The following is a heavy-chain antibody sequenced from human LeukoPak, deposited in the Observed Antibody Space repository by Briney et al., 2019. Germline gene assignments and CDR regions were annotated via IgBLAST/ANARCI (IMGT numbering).Heavy chain of an antibody. V-gene: IGHV3-21*01. D-gene: IGHD6-19*01. J-gene: IGHJ4*02. CDR1: GFTFSSYA. CDR2: ISSSSSYI. Sequence: GGSLRLSCAASGFTFSSYAMSWVRQAPGKGLEWVSSISSSSSYIYYADPVKGRFSISRDNAKNSLYLQMNSLRAEDTAVYYCARASPQWLVVFDFDYWGQGTLVTVSS. CDR3: ARASPQWLVVFDFDY.